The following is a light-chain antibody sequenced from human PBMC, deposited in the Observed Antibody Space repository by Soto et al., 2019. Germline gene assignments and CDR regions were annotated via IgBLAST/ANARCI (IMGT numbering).Light chain of an antibody. J-gene: IGLJ1*01. CDR1: TSNIGAGYD. V-gene: IGLV1-40*01. CDR2: GNS. Sequence: QSVLTQPPSVSGAPGQRVTISCTGSTSNIGAGYDVNWYQQLPGTAPKLLIYGNSNRPSGVPDRFSGSKSGTSASLAITGLQAEDEADYYCQSYDSNIYVFVTGTKVTVL. CDR3: QSYDSNIYV.